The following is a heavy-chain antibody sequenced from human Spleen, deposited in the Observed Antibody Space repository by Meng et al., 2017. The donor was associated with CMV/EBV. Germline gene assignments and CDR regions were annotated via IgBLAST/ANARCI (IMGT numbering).Heavy chain of an antibody. CDR1: GGTFSSYG. V-gene: IGHV1-69*06. Sequence: SVKVSCKASGGTFSSYGISWVRQAPGQGLEWMGGIIPIFGTTNYAQKFQGRVTITADISTSTAYMELSSLRSENTAVYYCARGGHSGTSGWWFGPWGQGTLVTVSS. J-gene: IGHJ5*02. CDR2: IIPIFGTT. CDR3: ARGGHSGTSGWWFGP. D-gene: IGHD6-13*01.